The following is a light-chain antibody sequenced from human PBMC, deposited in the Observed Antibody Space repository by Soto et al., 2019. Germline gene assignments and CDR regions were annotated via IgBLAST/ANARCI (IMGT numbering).Light chain of an antibody. CDR1: QGISNY. CDR2: DAS. J-gene: IGKJ2*01. CDR3: QQYYSAPYT. Sequence: DIQMTQSPSSLSASVGDRVTITCRASQGISNYLAWYQQKPGKAPDLLMYDASTLQSGVPSRVSGSGSGTDFPLTISSLQPEDFSTYFCQQYYSAPYTFGQGTKLDIK. V-gene: IGKV1-27*01.